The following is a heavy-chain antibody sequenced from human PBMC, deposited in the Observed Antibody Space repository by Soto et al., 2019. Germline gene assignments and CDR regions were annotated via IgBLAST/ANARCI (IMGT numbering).Heavy chain of an antibody. CDR1: GGSISSGDYY. V-gene: IGHV4-30-4*01. J-gene: IGHJ5*02. CDR3: ASSGYCNNGVCYNLFDP. Sequence: QVQLQESGPGLVKPSQTLSLTCTVSGGSISSGDYYWSWIRQPPGKGLEWIGYIYYSGSTYYNPSLKSRVTISVDTSKNQFSLKLSSVTAADTAVYYCASSGYCNNGVCYNLFDPWGQGTLVTVSS. CDR2: IYYSGST. D-gene: IGHD2-8*01.